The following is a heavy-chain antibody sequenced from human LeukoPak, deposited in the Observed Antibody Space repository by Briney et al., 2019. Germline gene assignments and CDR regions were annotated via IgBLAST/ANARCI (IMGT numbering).Heavy chain of an antibody. D-gene: IGHD3-10*01. J-gene: IGHJ3*02. Sequence: ASVKVSCKASGYTFTSYDINWVRQATGQGLEWVGWMNPNSGNTGYAQKFQGRVTMTRNTSISTAYMELSSLRSEDTAVYYCARGFYGSGSYYNGAFDIWGQGTMVTVSS. CDR2: MNPNSGNT. V-gene: IGHV1-8*01. CDR1: GYTFTSYD. CDR3: ARGFYGSGSYYNGAFDI.